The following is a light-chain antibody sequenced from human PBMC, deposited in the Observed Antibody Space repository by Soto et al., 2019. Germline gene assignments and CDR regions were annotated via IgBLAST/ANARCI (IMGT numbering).Light chain of an antibody. Sequence: QSALTQPASVSGSPGQSIAISCTGTSSDVGGYDYVSWYQQQPDKAPKLMIYEVTKRPSGVSNRFSGSKSGNTASLTISGLQSEDEADYYCSSHTSGSTPVFGPGTKVTVL. CDR2: EVT. J-gene: IGLJ1*01. CDR3: SSHTSGSTPV. V-gene: IGLV2-14*01. CDR1: SSDVGGYDY.